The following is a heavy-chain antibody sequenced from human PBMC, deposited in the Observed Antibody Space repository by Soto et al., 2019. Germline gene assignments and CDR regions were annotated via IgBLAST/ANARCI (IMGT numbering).Heavy chain of an antibody. CDR3: AREDHSSAFSWVDN. V-gene: IGHV4-4*07. CDR1: GGSISNYF. Sequence: SETLSLTCTVSGGSISNYFWSWIRQPAGKGLEWIGRIYTTGSTNYNPSLGRRVTMSVDTSKNQFSLRLNSVTAADTAMYYCAREDHSSAFSWVDNWGQGALVTVSS. CDR2: IYTTGST. J-gene: IGHJ4*02. D-gene: IGHD6-13*01.